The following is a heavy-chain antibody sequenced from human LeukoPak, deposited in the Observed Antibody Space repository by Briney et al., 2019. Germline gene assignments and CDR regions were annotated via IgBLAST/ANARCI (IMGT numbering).Heavy chain of an antibody. V-gene: IGHV1-8*03. CDR1: GYTFTSYD. CDR2: MNPNSGNT. J-gene: IGHJ4*02. D-gene: IGHD2-15*01. CDR3: ARVYPCSGGSCYSDGPDY. Sequence: AAVKVSCKASGYTFTSYDINWVRQATGQGLEWMGWMNPNSGNTGYAQKFQGRVTIPRKNSITTASLELSRLRCEDTALSCSARVYPCSGGSCYSDGPDYWGQGTLVTVSS.